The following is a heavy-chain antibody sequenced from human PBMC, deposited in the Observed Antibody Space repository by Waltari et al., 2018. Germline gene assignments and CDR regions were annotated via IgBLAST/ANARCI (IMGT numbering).Heavy chain of an antibody. CDR3: ARTTSYSSGWYYFDY. D-gene: IGHD6-19*01. Sequence: QVQLVQSGAEVKKHGSSVKVSCKASGGTFSSYAISWVRQAAGQGLEWMGGIIPIFGTANYAQKFQGRVTITADESTSTAYMELSSLRAEDTAVYYCARTTSYSSGWYYFDYWGQGTLVTVSS. CDR1: GGTFSSYA. V-gene: IGHV1-69*12. CDR2: IIPIFGTA. J-gene: IGHJ4*02.